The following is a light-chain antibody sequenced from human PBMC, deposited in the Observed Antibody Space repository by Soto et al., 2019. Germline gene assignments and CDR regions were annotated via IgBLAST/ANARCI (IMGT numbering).Light chain of an antibody. CDR3: QEYYSSTWT. CDR2: WAS. Sequence: DIVMTQSPDSLAVSLGERATINCKSSQSVLYSSNNKNYLAWYHQKPGQPPKLLICWASTRESGAPDRFSGRWSGTDYTLTISSPWAEDVGAYSSQEYYSSTWTLXKGTKVAIK. V-gene: IGKV4-1*01. CDR1: QSVLYSSNNKNY. J-gene: IGKJ1*01.